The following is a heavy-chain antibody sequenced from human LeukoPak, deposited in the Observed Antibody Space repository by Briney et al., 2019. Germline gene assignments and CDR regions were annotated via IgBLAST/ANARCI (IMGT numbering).Heavy chain of an antibody. V-gene: IGHV4-59*01. CDR2: IYYSGST. Sequence: SETLSLTCTVSGGSISSYYWSWIRQPPGKGLEWIGYIYYSGSTNYNPSLKSRVTISVDTSKNQFSLKLSSVTAADTAVYYCARGRYYDSSGYYPFSAFDIWGQGTMVTVSS. D-gene: IGHD3-22*01. J-gene: IGHJ3*02. CDR1: GGSISSYY. CDR3: ARGRYYDSSGYYPFSAFDI.